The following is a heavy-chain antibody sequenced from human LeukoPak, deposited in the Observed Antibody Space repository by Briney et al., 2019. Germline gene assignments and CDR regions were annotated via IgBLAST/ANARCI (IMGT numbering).Heavy chain of an antibody. CDR1: GFTFSSYG. Sequence: WRSLRLSCAASGFTFSSYGMHWVRQAPGKGLEWVAVIWYDGSNKYYADSVKGRFTISRDNSKNTLYLQMNSLRAEDTAVYYCAKDTDLGAADDILTGFYYMDVWGKGTTVTVSS. CDR2: IWYDGSNK. CDR3: AKDTDLGAADDILTGFYYMDV. J-gene: IGHJ6*03. D-gene: IGHD3-9*01. V-gene: IGHV3-33*06.